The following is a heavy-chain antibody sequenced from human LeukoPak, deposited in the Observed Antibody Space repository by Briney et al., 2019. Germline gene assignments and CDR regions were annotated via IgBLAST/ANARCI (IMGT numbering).Heavy chain of an antibody. CDR1: GYTFTSYA. V-gene: IGHV1-3*01. CDR2: INAGNGNT. D-gene: IGHD3-22*01. J-gene: IGHJ4*02. CDR3: ARDYDSSGYYDY. Sequence: GASVKVSCKASGYTFTSYAMHWVGQAPGQRLEWMGWINAGNGNTKYSQKFQGRVTITRDTSASTAYMELSSLRSEDTAVYYCARDYDSSGYYDYWGQGTLVTVSS.